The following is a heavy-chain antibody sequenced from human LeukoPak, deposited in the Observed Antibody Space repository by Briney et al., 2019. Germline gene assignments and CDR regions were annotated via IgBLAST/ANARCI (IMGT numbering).Heavy chain of an antibody. CDR3: ARLVGDAFAI. J-gene: IGHJ3*02. V-gene: IGHV4-4*09. D-gene: IGHD2-15*01. CDR1: GGSISSYY. CDR2: IYTSGST. Sequence: TSETLSLTCTVSGGSISSYYWSWIRQPPGKGLEWIGYIYTSGSTNYNPSLKSRVTISVDTSKNQFSLKLSSVTAADTAVYYCARLVGDAFAIWGQGTMVTVSS.